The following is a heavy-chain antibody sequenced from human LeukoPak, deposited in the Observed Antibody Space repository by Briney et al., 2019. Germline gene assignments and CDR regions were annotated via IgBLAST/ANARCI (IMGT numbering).Heavy chain of an antibody. CDR1: GFTFSSYE. Sequence: TGGSLRLSCAASGFTFSSYEMNWVRQAPGKGLERVSYISSSGSTIYYADSVKGRFTISRDNAKNSLYLQMNSLRVEDTAVYYCARAAAAGTVDYWGQGTLVTVSS. D-gene: IGHD6-13*01. CDR3: ARAAAAGTVDY. J-gene: IGHJ4*02. V-gene: IGHV3-48*03. CDR2: ISSSGSTI.